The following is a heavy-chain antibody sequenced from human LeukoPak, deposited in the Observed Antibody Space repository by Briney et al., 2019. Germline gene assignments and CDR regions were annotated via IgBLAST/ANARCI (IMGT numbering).Heavy chain of an antibody. CDR2: IWYDGSNE. V-gene: IGHV3-33*01. D-gene: IGHD5-12*01. CDR1: GFTFSNYG. CDR3: ARVLGRGYSGYGSDY. J-gene: IGHJ4*02. Sequence: GGSLRLSCAASGFTFSNYGMHWVRQAPGKGLEWVAVIWYDGSNEYYADSVKGRFAISRDNSKNTLFLQMNSLRAEDTAVYYCARVLGRGYSGYGSDYWGQGTLVTVSS.